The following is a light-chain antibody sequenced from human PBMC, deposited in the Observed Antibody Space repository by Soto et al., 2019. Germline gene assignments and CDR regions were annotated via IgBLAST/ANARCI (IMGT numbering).Light chain of an antibody. Sequence: EIVLTQSPGTLSLSPGERATLSCRASQSVSSSYLAWYQQKPGQAPRLLIYGASSRATGIPDSFSGSGSGTDFTLTISRLEPEDFAVYYCQQCGSSPITFGQGTRLEIK. CDR1: QSVSSSY. V-gene: IGKV3-20*01. CDR3: QQCGSSPIT. CDR2: GAS. J-gene: IGKJ5*01.